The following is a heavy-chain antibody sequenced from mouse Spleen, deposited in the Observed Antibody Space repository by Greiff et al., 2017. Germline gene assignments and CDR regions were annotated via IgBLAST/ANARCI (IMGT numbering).Heavy chain of an antibody. D-gene: IGHD4-1*01. CDR3: ARKGTGTSDWYFDV. J-gene: IGHJ1*03. CDR2: IYPGSGST. V-gene: IGHV1-55*01. Sequence: QVQLQQPGAELVKPGASVKMSCKASGYTFTSYWITWVKQRPGQGLEWIGDIYPGSGSTNYNEKFKSKATLTVDTSSSTAYMQLSSLTSEDSAVYYWARKGTGTSDWYFDVWGTGTTVTVSS. CDR1: GYTFTSYW.